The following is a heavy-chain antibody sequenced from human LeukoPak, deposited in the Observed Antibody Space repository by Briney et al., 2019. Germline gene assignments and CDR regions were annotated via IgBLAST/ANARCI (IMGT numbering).Heavy chain of an antibody. Sequence: GGSLRLSCAASGFTFSSYSMNWVRQAPGKGLEWVSSISSSSSYIYYADSVKGQFTISRDNAKNSLYLQMNSLRAEDTAVYYCARVLRDYDSWSGYYTVVYWGQGTLVTVSS. CDR3: ARVLRDYDSWSGYYTVVY. D-gene: IGHD3-3*01. J-gene: IGHJ4*02. CDR2: ISSSSSYI. V-gene: IGHV3-21*01. CDR1: GFTFSSYS.